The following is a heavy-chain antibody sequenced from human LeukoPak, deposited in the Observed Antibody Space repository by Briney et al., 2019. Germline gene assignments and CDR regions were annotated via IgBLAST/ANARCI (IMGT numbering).Heavy chain of an antibody. CDR1: AGSVNNSNFF. D-gene: IGHD3-22*01. V-gene: IGHV4-39*01. CDR3: ARHGYDRSGFHSN. J-gene: IGHJ4*02. Sequence: SETLSLTCTVSAGSVNNSNFFWGWIRQPPGRGLEWLGSIYTSGSTYSNPSLKSRATLSIDTSKSQFSLRLTSVTAADTAVYYCARHGYDRSGFHSNWGQGTLVTVSS. CDR2: IYTSGST.